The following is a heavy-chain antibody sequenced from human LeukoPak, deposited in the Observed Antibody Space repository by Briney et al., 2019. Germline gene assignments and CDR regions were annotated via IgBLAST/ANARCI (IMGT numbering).Heavy chain of an antibody. J-gene: IGHJ4*02. CDR1: GYTFTGYY. CDR3: ARPGGGYYTDFDY. D-gene: IGHD3-3*01. V-gene: IGHV1-2*02. CDR2: MNPNHGGT. Sequence: GASVKVSCKASGYTFTGYYLHWVRQAPGQGLEWMGWMNPNHGGTNDAQKFQGRVAMTRDTSISTAYMELTRLRSDDTAVYYCARPGGGYYTDFDYWGQGTLVTVSS.